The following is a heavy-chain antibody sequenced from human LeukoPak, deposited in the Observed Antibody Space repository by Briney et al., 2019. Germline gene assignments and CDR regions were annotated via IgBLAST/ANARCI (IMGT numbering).Heavy chain of an antibody. D-gene: IGHD3-10*01. Sequence: ASVKVSCKASGYTFTSYGISWVRQAPGQGLEWMGWISAYNGNTNYAQKLQGRVTMTTDTSTSTAYMELSSLRSDDTAVYYCAKDRGANWYFDLWGRGTLVSVSS. V-gene: IGHV1-18*01. J-gene: IGHJ2*01. CDR3: AKDRGANWYFDL. CDR2: ISAYNGNT. CDR1: GYTFTSYG.